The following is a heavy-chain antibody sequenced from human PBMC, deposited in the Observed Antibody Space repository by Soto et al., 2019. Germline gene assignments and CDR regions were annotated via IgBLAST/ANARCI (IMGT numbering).Heavy chain of an antibody. CDR3: VRERSGYSYADS. Sequence: EVQLLESGGGLVQPGGSLRLSCAASGFTFSSYAMSWVRQAPGKGLEWVSAISGSGANTYYADSVKGRFTISRDNSKNTLYLQMNSLRAEDLAMYYCVRERSGYSYADSWGQGTLVTVSS. V-gene: IGHV3-23*01. CDR1: GFTFSSYA. D-gene: IGHD5-18*01. CDR2: ISGSGANT. J-gene: IGHJ4*02.